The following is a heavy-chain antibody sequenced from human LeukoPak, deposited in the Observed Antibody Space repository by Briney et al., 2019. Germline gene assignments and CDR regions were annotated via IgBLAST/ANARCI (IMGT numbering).Heavy chain of an antibody. CDR3: ARDTPNQLRLLEWPLDY. CDR2: ISSSSSYI. Sequence: GGSLRLSCAASGFTFSSYSMNWVRQAPGKGLEWVSSISSSSSYIYYADSVKGRFTISRDNAKNSLYLQMNSLRAEDTAVYYCARDTPNQLRLLEWPLDYWGQGTLVTVSS. CDR1: GFTFSSYS. J-gene: IGHJ4*02. D-gene: IGHD3-3*01. V-gene: IGHV3-21*01.